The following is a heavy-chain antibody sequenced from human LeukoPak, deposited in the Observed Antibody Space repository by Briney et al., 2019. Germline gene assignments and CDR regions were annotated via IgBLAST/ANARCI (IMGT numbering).Heavy chain of an antibody. CDR2: IYHSGST. J-gene: IGHJ4*02. D-gene: IGHD2-2*01. CDR1: GGSISSSNW. CDR3: ARAGQGYCTSASCYLSLDY. Sequence: NPSGTLSLTCAVSGGSISSSNWWSWVRQPPGKGLEWIGQIYHSGSTNYNPSLKSRVAISVDKSKNQFSLNLNSVTAADTAVYYCARAGQGYCTSASCYLSLDYWGQGTLVTVSS. V-gene: IGHV4-4*02.